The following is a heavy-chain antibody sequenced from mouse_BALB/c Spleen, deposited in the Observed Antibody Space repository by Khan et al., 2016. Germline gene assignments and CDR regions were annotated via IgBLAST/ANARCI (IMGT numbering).Heavy chain of an antibody. J-gene: IGHJ2*01. D-gene: IGHD2-4*01. Sequence: EVELVESGPGLVKPSQSLSLTCTVTGYSITSDYAWNWIRQFPGNKLEWMGYISYSGSTSYNPSLKSRISITRDTSKNQFFLQLNSVTTEDTATYYCARDMITTRYFDYWGQGTTLTVSS. CDR2: ISYSGST. CDR1: GYSITSDYA. CDR3: ARDMITTRYFDY. V-gene: IGHV3-2*02.